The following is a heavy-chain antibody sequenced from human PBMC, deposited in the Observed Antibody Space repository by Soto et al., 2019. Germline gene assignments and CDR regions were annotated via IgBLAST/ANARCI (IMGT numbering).Heavy chain of an antibody. D-gene: IGHD3-22*01. CDR2: ISYDGSNK. J-gene: IGHJ6*02. CDR3: AKEWVYDSSGRLGMDV. V-gene: IGHV3-30*18. Sequence: GGSLRLSCAASGFTFSSYGMHWVRQAPGKGLEWVAVISYDGSNKYYADSLKGRFTISRDNSKNTLYLQMNSLRVEDTAVYYCAKEWVYDSSGRLGMDVWGQGTTVTVSS. CDR1: GFTFSSYG.